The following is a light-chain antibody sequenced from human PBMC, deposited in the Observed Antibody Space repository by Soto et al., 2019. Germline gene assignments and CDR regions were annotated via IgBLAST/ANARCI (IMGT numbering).Light chain of an antibody. CDR3: QQYNNWPLT. CDR2: AAS. Sequence: EIVMTQSPATLSVSPGESATVSCRASQSIGRNLVWYQHKPGQAPRLLIYAASTRATGIPARFSGSGSGTEFTLTISSLQSEDFAVYYCQQYNNWPLTFGGGTKVDIK. J-gene: IGKJ4*01. V-gene: IGKV3-15*01. CDR1: QSIGRN.